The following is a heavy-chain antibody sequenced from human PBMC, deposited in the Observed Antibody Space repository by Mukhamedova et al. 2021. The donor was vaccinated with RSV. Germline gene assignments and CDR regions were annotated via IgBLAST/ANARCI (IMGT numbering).Heavy chain of an antibody. CDR1: SGY. CDR3: ARGAGRDGYM. Sequence: SGYWSWFRQSPGKGLEWIGYIYYTGSTNYNPSLKSRVTMSIDTSKTQLSLKLSSVTAADTAVYYCARGAGRDGYMGGQGTLVTV. CDR2: IYYTGST. J-gene: IGHJ4*02. D-gene: IGHD5-24*01. V-gene: IGHV4-59*12.